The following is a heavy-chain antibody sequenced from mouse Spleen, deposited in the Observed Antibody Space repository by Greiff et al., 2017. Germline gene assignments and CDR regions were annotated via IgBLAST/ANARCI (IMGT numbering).Heavy chain of an antibody. D-gene: IGHD2-1*01. Sequence: VQLQQSGAELVRPGASVTLSCKASGYTFTDYEMHWVKQTPVHGLEWIGAIDPETGGTAYNQKFKGKAILTADKSSSTAYMELRSLTSEDSAVYYCTRGGLYYGKAWFAYWGQGTLVTVSA. V-gene: IGHV1-15*01. CDR3: TRGGLYYGKAWFAY. CDR2: IDPETGGT. J-gene: IGHJ3*01. CDR1: GYTFTDYE.